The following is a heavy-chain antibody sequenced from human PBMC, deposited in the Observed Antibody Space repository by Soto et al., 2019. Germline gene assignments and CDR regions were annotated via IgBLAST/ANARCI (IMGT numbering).Heavy chain of an antibody. CDR1: GYTFTSYY. Sequence: XSVKVSFNASGYTFTSYYMRLVRHAPGQGLEWMGIINPSGGSTSYAQKFQGRVTMTRDTSTSTAYMELRSLRSDDTAVYYCAREGVAPYYYYGMDVWGQGTPVTVSS. V-gene: IGHV1-46*01. J-gene: IGHJ6*02. CDR3: AREGVAPYYYYGMDV. D-gene: IGHD5-12*01. CDR2: INPSGGST.